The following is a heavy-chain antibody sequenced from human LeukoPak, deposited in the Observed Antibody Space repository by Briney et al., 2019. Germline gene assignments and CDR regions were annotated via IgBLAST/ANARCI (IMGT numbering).Heavy chain of an antibody. J-gene: IGHJ6*03. V-gene: IGHV1-2*02. CDR3: ARRMQGSSWYYYYYMDV. D-gene: IGHD6-13*01. Sequence: ASVKVSCKASGYTFTGYYMHWVRQAPGQGLEWMGCINPNSGGTNYAQKLQGRVTMTTDTSTSTAYMELRSLRSDDTAVYYCARRMQGSSWYYYYYMDVWGKGTTVTVSS. CDR1: GYTFTGYY. CDR2: INPNSGGT.